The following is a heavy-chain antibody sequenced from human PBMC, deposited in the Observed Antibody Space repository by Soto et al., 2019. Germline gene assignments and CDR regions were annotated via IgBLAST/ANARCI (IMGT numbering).Heavy chain of an antibody. CDR3: ARDPAPSGWYDY. J-gene: IGHJ4*02. V-gene: IGHV3-9*01. CDR1: GFTFDDYA. Sequence: GGSLRLSCAASGFTFDDYAMHWVRQAPGKGLEWVSGISWNSGSIGYADSVKGRFTISRDNAKNSLYLQMNSLRAEDTALYYCARDPAPSGWYDYWGQGTQVTVSS. CDR2: ISWNSGSI. D-gene: IGHD6-19*01.